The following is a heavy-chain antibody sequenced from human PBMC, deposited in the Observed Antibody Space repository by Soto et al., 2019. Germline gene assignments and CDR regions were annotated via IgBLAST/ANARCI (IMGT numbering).Heavy chain of an antibody. V-gene: IGHV3-7*01. D-gene: IGHD1-26*01. CDR1: GFTFSGYW. CDR3: VRDRGYSTFDI. J-gene: IGHJ3*02. Sequence: GGSLRLSCGASGFTFSGYWMSWFRQAPGKGLEWVANMNQDGSEKNYVDSVKGRFTISRDNAKNSLSLQMNSLRDEDTAVYYCVRDRGYSTFDIWGQGTMVTV. CDR2: MNQDGSEK.